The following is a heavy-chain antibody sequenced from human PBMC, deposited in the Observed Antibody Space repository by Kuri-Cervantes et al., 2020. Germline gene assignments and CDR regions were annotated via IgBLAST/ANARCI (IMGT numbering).Heavy chain of an antibody. CDR3: ARDQYYFDY. CDR1: GDSVSSNGAT. V-gene: IGHV6-1*01. CDR2: TYYRSNWQN. Sequence: SETLSLTCAISGDSVSSNGATWNWLRQSPSRGLEWVGRTYYRSNWQNDYAVSVKGRITIKPDTSKNQFSLQLSSVSLEDTAICYCARDQYYFDYWGQGTLVTVSS. J-gene: IGHJ4*02.